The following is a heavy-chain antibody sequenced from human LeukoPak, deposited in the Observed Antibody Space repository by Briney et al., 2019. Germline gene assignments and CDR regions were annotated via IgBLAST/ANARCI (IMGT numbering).Heavy chain of an antibody. D-gene: IGHD4-23*01. CDR3: ATGGPNDYSGKGRWHYYYMDI. J-gene: IGHJ6*03. Sequence: ASVKVSCKVSGYTLTELSMHWVRQAPGKGLEWMGGFDPEDGEIIYAQELQGRVTVTEDTSTDTAYMELSSLRSEDTAVYYCATGGPNDYSGKGRWHYYYMDIWGKGTTVTVSS. CDR1: GYTLTELS. V-gene: IGHV1-24*01. CDR2: FDPEDGEI.